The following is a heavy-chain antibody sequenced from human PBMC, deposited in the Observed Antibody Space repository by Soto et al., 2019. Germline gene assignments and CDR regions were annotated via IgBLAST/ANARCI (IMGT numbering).Heavy chain of an antibody. CDR2: IYYIGST. Sequence: SETLSLTCTISGGSSSSGGYYWSWIRQHPGKGLEWIGYIYYIGSTYYNPSLKSRVTISVDTSKNQFSLKLSSVTAADTAVYYCARDLGSSWESRKSYYYYYGMDVWGQGTTVTVSS. CDR1: GGSSSSGGYY. V-gene: IGHV4-31*02. J-gene: IGHJ6*02. D-gene: IGHD6-13*01. CDR3: ARDLGSSWESRKSYYYYYGMDV.